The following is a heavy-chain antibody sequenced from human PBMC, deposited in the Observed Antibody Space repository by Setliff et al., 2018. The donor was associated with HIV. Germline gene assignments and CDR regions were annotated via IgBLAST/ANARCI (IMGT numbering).Heavy chain of an antibody. J-gene: IGHJ3*01. V-gene: IGHV1-18*01. CDR3: ARDRHHYDSSGFDAFDL. Sequence: GASVKVSCKASGYTFTSYGISWVRQAPGQGLEWMGWISAYNGNTKYSQKFQGRVTITRDASTSTAYMELSSLRSEDTAMYYCARDRHHYDSSGFDAFDLWGQGTMVTVSS. CDR1: GYTFTSYG. CDR2: ISAYNGNT. D-gene: IGHD3-22*01.